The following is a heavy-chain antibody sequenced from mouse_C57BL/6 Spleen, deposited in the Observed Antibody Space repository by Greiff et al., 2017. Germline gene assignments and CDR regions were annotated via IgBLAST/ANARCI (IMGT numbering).Heavy chain of an antibody. V-gene: IGHV1-7*01. CDR3: ARGSSGDVDY. CDR2: INPSSGYT. Sequence: QVQLQQSGAELAKPGASVKLSCKASGYTFTSYWMHWVNQRPGQGLEWIGYINPSSGYTKYNQKFKDKATLTADKSSSTAYMQLSNLTYEDSAVCYGARGSSGDVDYWGQGTTLTVYS. J-gene: IGHJ2*01. CDR1: GYTFTSYW. D-gene: IGHD3-2*02.